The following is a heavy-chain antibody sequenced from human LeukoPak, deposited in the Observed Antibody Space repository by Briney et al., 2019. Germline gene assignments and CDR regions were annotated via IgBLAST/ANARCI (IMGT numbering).Heavy chain of an antibody. D-gene: IGHD3-10*01. CDR2: TNHSGST. V-gene: IGHV4-34*01. CDR3: ARVSLLWFGEGAFDI. Sequence: SETLSLTCAVYGGSFSGYYWSWIRQPPGKGLEWIGETNHSGSTNYNPSLKSRVTISVDTSKTQFSLKLSSVTAADTAVYYCARVSLLWFGEGAFDIWGQGTMVTVSS. CDR1: GGSFSGYY. J-gene: IGHJ3*02.